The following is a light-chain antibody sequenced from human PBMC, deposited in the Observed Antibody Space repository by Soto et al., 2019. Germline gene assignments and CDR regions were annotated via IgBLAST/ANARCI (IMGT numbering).Light chain of an antibody. CDR3: AEGEDRLIGYV. Sequence: QSVLTQPPSASGTPGQRVTISCSGSSSNIGSNTVNWYQQLPGTAPKLLIYSNNQRPSGVPDRFSGSKSGTSASLAISGPQSGDGADYYGAEGEDRLIGYVLGTGTRAPVL. CDR2: SNN. V-gene: IGLV1-44*01. J-gene: IGLJ1*01. CDR1: SSNIGSNT.